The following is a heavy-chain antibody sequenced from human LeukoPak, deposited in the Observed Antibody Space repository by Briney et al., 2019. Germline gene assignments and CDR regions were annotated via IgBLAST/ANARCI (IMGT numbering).Heavy chain of an antibody. V-gene: IGHV1-69*13. J-gene: IGHJ6*02. CDR2: IIPIFGTA. CDR3: AAGAGYYDSSGYSAYYYYYGMDV. Sequence: ASVKVSCKASGGTFSSYAISWVRQAPGQGLEWMGGIIPIFGTANYEQKFQGRVTITADESTSTAYMELSSLRSEDTAVYYCAAGAGYYDSSGYSAYYYYYGMDVWGQGTTVTVSS. D-gene: IGHD3-22*01. CDR1: GGTFSSYA.